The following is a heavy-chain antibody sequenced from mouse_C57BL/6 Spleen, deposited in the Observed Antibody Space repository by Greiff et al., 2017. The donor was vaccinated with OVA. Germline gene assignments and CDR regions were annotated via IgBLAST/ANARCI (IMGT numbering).Heavy chain of an antibody. CDR1: GFTFTDYY. J-gene: IGHJ3*01. D-gene: IGHD2-4*01. V-gene: IGHV7-3*01. CDR3: TRPGDYDGGGDLFAY. Sequence: EVMLVESGGGLVQPGGSLSLSCAASGFTFTDYYMSWVRQPPGKALEWMGFISNKANGYTTEYSASVKGRFTISSDNSQSILYLHMNALRAEDSATYYCTRPGDYDGGGDLFAYWGQGTLVTVSA. CDR2: ISNKANGYTT.